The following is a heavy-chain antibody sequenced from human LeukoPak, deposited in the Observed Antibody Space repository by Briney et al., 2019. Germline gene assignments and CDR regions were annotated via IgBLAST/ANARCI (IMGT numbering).Heavy chain of an antibody. D-gene: IGHD6-19*01. CDR2: INHSGST. CDR1: GGSFSGYY. V-gene: IGHV4-34*01. CDR3: ARHNHKDSHRRLPGIAVAGRNSGVKAYDY. J-gene: IGHJ4*02. Sequence: SETLSLTCVGYGGSFSGYYCSWILQPPGKGLEWFGEINHSGSTNYNPSLKGRVTISVDTSKNQFSLKLSSVTAADTAVYYCARHNHKDSHRRLPGIAVAGRNSGVKAYDYWGQGTLVTVSS.